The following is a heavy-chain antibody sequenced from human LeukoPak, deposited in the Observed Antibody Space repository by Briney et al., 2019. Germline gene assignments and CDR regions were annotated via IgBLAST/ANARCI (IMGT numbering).Heavy chain of an antibody. CDR1: GYTFTSND. V-gene: IGHV1-8*01. CDR2: MNPNSGNT. CDR3: ARRLMHYGSGSFFGY. J-gene: IGHJ4*02. Sequence: ASVKVSCKASGYTFTSNDINWVRQATGQGLEWMGWMNPNSGNTGYAQKFQGRVTMTRNTSISTAYMELSSLRSEDTAVYYCARRLMHYGSGSFFGYWGQGTLVTVSS. D-gene: IGHD3-10*01.